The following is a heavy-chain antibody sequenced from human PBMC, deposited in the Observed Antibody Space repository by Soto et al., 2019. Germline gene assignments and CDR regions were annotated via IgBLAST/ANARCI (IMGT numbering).Heavy chain of an antibody. CDR1: GFTLDDYA. CDR2: ISWNSVSI. CDR3: VRENIVGATAYYGMDV. D-gene: IGHD1-26*01. V-gene: IGHV3-9*01. J-gene: IGHJ6*02. Sequence: EVQLVESGGGLVQPGRSLRLSCAASGFTLDDYAMHWVRQAPGKGLEWVSGISWNSVSIGYADSVKGRFTISRDNAKNSLYLQMNSLRAEDTALYYCVRENIVGATAYYGMDVWGQGTTVTVSS.